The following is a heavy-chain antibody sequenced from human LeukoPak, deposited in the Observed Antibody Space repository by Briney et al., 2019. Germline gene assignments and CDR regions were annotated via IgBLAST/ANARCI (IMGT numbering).Heavy chain of an antibody. CDR3: AKDRGY. V-gene: IGHV3-23*01. J-gene: IGHJ4*02. D-gene: IGHD2-15*01. Sequence: GGSLRLSCAASGFTFSTYAMTWVRQAQGKGLEWISAISGSGDNTYYADSVKGRFSISRDNSENTVYLQMNSLRAEDTAIYYCAKDRGYWGQGTLVTVSS. CDR2: ISGSGDNT. CDR1: GFTFSTYA.